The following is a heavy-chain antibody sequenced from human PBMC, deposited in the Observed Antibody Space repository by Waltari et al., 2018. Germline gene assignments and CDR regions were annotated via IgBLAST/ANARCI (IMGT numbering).Heavy chain of an antibody. Sequence: QVQLVESGGGGVQPGGSLRLSCAASGFTFRSHGMPWVGQPPGKGLERVAFLRYDGSNKYYADSVKGRFTISRDNSKNTLYLQMNSLRAEDTAVYYCAKDLRGKVWSGYPDYWGQGTLVTVSS. V-gene: IGHV3-30*02. J-gene: IGHJ4*02. CDR1: GFTFRSHG. CDR2: LRYDGSNK. CDR3: AKDLRGKVWSGYPDY. D-gene: IGHD3-3*01.